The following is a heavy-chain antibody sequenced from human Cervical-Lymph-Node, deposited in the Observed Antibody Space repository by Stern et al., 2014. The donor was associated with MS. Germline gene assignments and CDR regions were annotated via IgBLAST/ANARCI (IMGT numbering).Heavy chain of an antibody. J-gene: IGHJ6*02. V-gene: IGHV5-51*01. CDR1: GYDYSHYW. CDR2: VYPGDSYT. CDR3: ATANTMYYYASRYYGMDV. D-gene: IGHD3-10*01. Sequence: VQLGQSGAEVKKPGESLKISCKGSGYDYSHYWIAWVRQTPGKGLEWMGTVYPGDSYTRYSPSFDAQIFISADKPTSTAYLQWSSLRATDTAIYYCATANTMYYYASRYYGMDVWGQGTTVIVSS.